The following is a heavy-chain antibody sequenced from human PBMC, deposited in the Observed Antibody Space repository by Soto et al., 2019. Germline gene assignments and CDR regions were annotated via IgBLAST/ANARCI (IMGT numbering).Heavy chain of an antibody. CDR2: IYYSGST. Sequence: SETLSLTCTVSGGSISSSSYYWGWIRQPPGKGLEWIGSIYYSGSTYYNPSLKSRVTISVDTSKNQFSLKLSSVTAADTAVYYCARRGSGYDFHYWGQGTLVTVSS. J-gene: IGHJ4*02. CDR3: ARRGSGYDFHY. V-gene: IGHV4-39*01. D-gene: IGHD5-12*01. CDR1: GGSISSSSYY.